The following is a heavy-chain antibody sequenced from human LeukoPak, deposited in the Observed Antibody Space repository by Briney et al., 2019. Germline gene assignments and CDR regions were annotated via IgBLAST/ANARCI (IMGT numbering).Heavy chain of an antibody. CDR1: GYSFTSYW. D-gene: IGHD2-2*01. CDR3: ARSSESLSAFDI. CDR2: IYAHDSDT. V-gene: IGHV5-51*01. Sequence: GEPLKISCKGSGYSFTSYWIGWVRQMPGKGLEWMGIIYAHDSDTRYSPSFQGQVTISADKSISTAYLQWSSLKASDTAMYYCARSSESLSAFDIWGQGTLVTVSS. J-gene: IGHJ3*02.